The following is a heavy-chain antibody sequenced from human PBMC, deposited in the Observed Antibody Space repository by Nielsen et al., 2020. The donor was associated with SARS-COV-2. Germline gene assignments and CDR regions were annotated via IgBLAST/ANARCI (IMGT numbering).Heavy chain of an antibody. D-gene: IGHD3-22*01. V-gene: IGHV3-21*01. CDR2: ISSSSSYI. J-gene: IGHJ1*01. CDR3: ARQAQTMIVVVNIPGYFQH. Sequence: GESLKISCTASGFTFSSYSMNWVRQAPGKGLEWVSSISSSSSYIYYADSVKGRFTISRDNAKNSLYLQMNSLRAEDTAVYYCARQAQTMIVVVNIPGYFQHWGQGTLVTVSS. CDR1: GFTFSSYS.